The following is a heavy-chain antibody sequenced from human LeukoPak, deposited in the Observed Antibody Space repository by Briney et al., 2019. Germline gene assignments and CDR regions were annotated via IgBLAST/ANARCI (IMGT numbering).Heavy chain of an antibody. Sequence: SQTLSLTCTVSGGSISSGSYHWSWIRQPAGKGLEWLGRIYTSGSTNYNPSLKSRITISVDTSKNQFSLTLSSVAAADTAVYYCARDRGKYYYDSSGYYPFDYWGQGTLVTVSS. CDR3: ARDRGKYYYDSSGYYPFDY. V-gene: IGHV4-61*02. J-gene: IGHJ4*02. CDR2: IYTSGST. D-gene: IGHD3-22*01. CDR1: GGSISSGSYH.